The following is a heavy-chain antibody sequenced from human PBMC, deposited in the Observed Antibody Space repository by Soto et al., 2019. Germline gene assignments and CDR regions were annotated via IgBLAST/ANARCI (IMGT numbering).Heavy chain of an antibody. J-gene: IGHJ3*01. CDR2: ISHTGTA. CDR3: ARLAYDANGVNVYGDDAFDL. D-gene: IGHD2-8*01. Sequence: QMQLQESGPGLVKPSETLSLTCTVSGGSISDNDYYWSWIRQPPGKGLEWIGTISHTGTAYYNPSLESRVAVCVGTSENQFSLNLSSVTGADTAVYYCARLAYDANGVNVYGDDAFDLWGQGTMVTVSS. V-gene: IGHV4-39*01. CDR1: GGSISDNDYY.